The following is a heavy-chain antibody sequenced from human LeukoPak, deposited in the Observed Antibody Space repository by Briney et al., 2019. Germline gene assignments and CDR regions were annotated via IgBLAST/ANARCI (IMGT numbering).Heavy chain of an antibody. CDR2: IHYSGST. CDR1: GGSISGYY. D-gene: IGHD2-21*02. V-gene: IGHV4-59*12. CDR3: ARDYGDCIGALDI. J-gene: IGHJ3*02. Sequence: SDTLSLTCTVSGGSISGYYWNWVRQPPGKGLEWIGLIHYSGSTTYNPSLKSRLTMSVDTSKNQFSLKLSSVTAADTAVYYCARDYGDCIGALDIWGLGTMVTVSS.